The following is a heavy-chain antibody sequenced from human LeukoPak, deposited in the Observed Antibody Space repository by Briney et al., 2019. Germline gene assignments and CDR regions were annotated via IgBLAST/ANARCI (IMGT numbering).Heavy chain of an antibody. Sequence: ASVKVSCKASGYTFTSYDINWVRQATGQGLEWMGWMNPNSGNTGYAQKFQGRVTMTRNTSISTAYMELSSLRSEDTAVYYCARAYNSTWANWFDPWGQGTLVTVSS. CDR2: MNPNSGNT. J-gene: IGHJ5*02. D-gene: IGHD6-13*01. CDR3: ARAYNSTWANWFDP. CDR1: GYTFTSYD. V-gene: IGHV1-8*01.